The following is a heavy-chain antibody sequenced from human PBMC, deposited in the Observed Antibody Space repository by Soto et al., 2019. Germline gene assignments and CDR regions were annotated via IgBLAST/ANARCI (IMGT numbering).Heavy chain of an antibody. Sequence: SETLSLTCTASGDSINSGAYYWTWIRQHPGKGLEWIGCIYTDGGTDYSPSLKNRVTISMDTSKNQFSLRLTSVTAADTATYFCARGLTEWSNDSWGHGTLVTVSS. J-gene: IGHJ5*01. D-gene: IGHD3-3*01. CDR3: ARGLTEWSNDS. CDR1: GDSINSGAYY. CDR2: IYTDGGT. V-gene: IGHV4-31*03.